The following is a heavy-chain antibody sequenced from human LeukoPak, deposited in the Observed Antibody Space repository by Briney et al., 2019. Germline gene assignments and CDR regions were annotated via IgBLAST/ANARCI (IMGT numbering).Heavy chain of an antibody. V-gene: IGHV3-23*01. CDR2: ISGSGGST. CDR3: GKEGGA. J-gene: IGHJ5*02. CDR1: GITFSSYA. Sequence: GGSLRLSCAASGITFSSYAMSWVRQAPGKGLEWVSAISGSGGSTYYADPLKGRFTISRDNSKNTLYLQMNSLKVEDTATYYCGKEGGAWGQGTKVTVSS. D-gene: IGHD3-16*01.